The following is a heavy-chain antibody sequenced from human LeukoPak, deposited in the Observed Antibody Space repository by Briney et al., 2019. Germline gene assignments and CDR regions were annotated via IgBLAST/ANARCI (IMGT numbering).Heavy chain of an antibody. CDR3: ARVRAGVVISEEPLDY. V-gene: IGHV3-30-3*01. CDR2: ISYDGSNK. Sequence: GGSLRLSCAASGFTFSSYAMHWVRQAPGKGLEWVAVISYDGSNKYYADSVKGRFTISRDNSKNTLYLQMNSLRAEDTAVYYCARVRAGVVISEEPLDYWGQGTLVTVSS. CDR1: GFTFSSYA. D-gene: IGHD3-3*01. J-gene: IGHJ4*02.